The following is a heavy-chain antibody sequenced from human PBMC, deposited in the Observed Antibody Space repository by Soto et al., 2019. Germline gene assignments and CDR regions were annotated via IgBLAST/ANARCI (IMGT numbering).Heavy chain of an antibody. D-gene: IGHD3-9*01. J-gene: IGHJ6*03. V-gene: IGHV4-34*01. CDR2: INHSGST. CDR3: ARVLRTYYDILTGSLYYYYYMDV. Sequence: SETLSLTCAVYGGSFSGYYWSWIRQPPGKGLEWIGEINHSGSTNYNPSLKSRVTISVDTSKNQFSLKLSSVTAADTAVYYWARVLRTYYDILTGSLYYYYYMDVWGKGTTVTVSS. CDR1: GGSFSGYY.